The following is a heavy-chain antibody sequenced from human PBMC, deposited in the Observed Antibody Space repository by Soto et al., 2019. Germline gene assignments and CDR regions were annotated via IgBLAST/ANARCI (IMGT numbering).Heavy chain of an antibody. Sequence: QVQLVESGGGVVQPGRSLRLSCAASGFTFSSYGMHWVRQAPGKGLEWVAVIWYDGSNKYYADSVKGRFTISRDNSKNPLYLQMNRLRAEDTAVYYCARGYYDFWSGYWNWFDPWGQGTLVTVSS. D-gene: IGHD3-3*01. CDR1: GFTFSSYG. CDR3: ARGYYDFWSGYWNWFDP. J-gene: IGHJ5*02. CDR2: IWYDGSNK. V-gene: IGHV3-33*01.